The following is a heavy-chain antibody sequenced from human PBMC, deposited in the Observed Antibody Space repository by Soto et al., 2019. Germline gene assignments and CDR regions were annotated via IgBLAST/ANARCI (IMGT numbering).Heavy chain of an antibody. CDR1: GYTFTSYD. D-gene: IGHD2-2*01. J-gene: IGHJ3*02. CDR2: MNPNSGNT. CDR3: ARDLASMTSDAFDI. Sequence: GASVKVSCQASGYTFTSYDINWVRRATGQGLEWMGWMNPNSGNTGYAQKFQGRVTMTRNTSISTAYMELSSLRSEDTAVYYCARDLASMTSDAFDIWGQGTMVT. V-gene: IGHV1-8*01.